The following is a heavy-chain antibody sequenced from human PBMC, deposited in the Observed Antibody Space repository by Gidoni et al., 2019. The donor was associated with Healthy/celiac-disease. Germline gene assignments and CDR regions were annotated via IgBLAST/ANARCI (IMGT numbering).Heavy chain of an antibody. D-gene: IGHD6-13*01. J-gene: IGHJ4*02. Sequence: QVQLVQSGAEVKQPGASVKVSCKVSGYTLTELSMHWVRQAPGKGLEWMGGFDPEDGETIDAQKFQGRVTMTYDTSTDTAYMELSSLRSEDTAVYYCATDLAAAGERGSFDYWGQGTLVTVSS. CDR2: FDPEDGET. V-gene: IGHV1-24*01. CDR1: GYTLTELS. CDR3: ATDLAAAGERGSFDY.